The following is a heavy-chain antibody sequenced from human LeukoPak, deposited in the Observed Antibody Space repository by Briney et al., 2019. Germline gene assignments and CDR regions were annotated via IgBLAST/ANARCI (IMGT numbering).Heavy chain of an antibody. V-gene: IGHV1-69*05. J-gene: IGHJ4*02. Sequence: SVKVSCKASGGTFSSYAISWVRQAPGQGLEWMGRIIPIFGTANYAQKLQGRVTITTDESTSTAYMELSSLRSEDTAVYYCARGEGYCSGGSCLVDYWGQGTLVTVSS. D-gene: IGHD2-15*01. CDR1: GGTFSSYA. CDR3: ARGEGYCSGGSCLVDY. CDR2: IIPIFGTA.